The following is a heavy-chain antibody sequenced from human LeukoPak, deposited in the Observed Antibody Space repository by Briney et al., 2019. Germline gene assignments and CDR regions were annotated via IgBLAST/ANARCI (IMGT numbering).Heavy chain of an antibody. J-gene: IGHJ4*02. CDR1: GGSISNYY. D-gene: IGHD2-15*01. CDR3: ARHVSMSWHSFYDY. V-gene: IGHV4-59*08. CDR2: IYYTGST. Sequence: PSETLSLTCSVSGGSISNYYWSWIRQPPGKGLEWIGYIYYTGSTNYNPSLKSRVTISLDTSKNQFSLRLSSVSAADTAVYYCARHVSMSWHSFYDYWGQGTLVTISS.